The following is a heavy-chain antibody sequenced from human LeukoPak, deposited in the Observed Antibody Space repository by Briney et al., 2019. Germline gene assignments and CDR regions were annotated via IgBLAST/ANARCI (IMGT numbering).Heavy chain of an antibody. V-gene: IGHV1-69*13. Sequence: SVKVSCKASGGTFSSYAISWVRQAPGQGLEWMGGIIPIFGTANYAQKFQGRVTITADESTSTAYMELSSLRSEDTAVYYCASRGSRRPLIQQYYYYMDVWGKGTTVTISS. CDR3: ASRGSRRPLIQQYYYYMDV. J-gene: IGHJ6*03. CDR2: IIPIFGTA. D-gene: IGHD5-18*01. CDR1: GGTFSSYA.